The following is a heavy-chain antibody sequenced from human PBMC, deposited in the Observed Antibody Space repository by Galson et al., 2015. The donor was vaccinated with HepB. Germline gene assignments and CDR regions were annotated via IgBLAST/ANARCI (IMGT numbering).Heavy chain of an antibody. Sequence: SLRLSCAASGFTFSSYGMHWVRQAPGKGLEWVAVISYDGSNKYYADSVKGRFTISRDNPKNTLYLQMNSLRAEDTAVYYCAKARGVAVLDYWGQGTLVTVSS. V-gene: IGHV3-30*18. CDR1: GFTFSSYG. CDR2: ISYDGSNK. CDR3: AKARGVAVLDY. D-gene: IGHD6-19*01. J-gene: IGHJ4*02.